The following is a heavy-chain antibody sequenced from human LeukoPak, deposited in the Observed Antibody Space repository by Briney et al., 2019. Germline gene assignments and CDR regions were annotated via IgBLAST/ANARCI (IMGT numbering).Heavy chain of an antibody. CDR3: ANPSYDILTGYYPGGFDI. Sequence: GGSLRLSCAASGFTFSSYAMSWVRQAPGKGLEWVSVISGSGDSTYYADSVKGRFTISRDNSKNTLYLQMNSLRAEDTAVYYCANPSYDILTGYYPGGFDIWGQGTMVTVSS. CDR2: ISGSGDST. V-gene: IGHV3-23*01. CDR1: GFTFSSYA. D-gene: IGHD3-9*01. J-gene: IGHJ3*02.